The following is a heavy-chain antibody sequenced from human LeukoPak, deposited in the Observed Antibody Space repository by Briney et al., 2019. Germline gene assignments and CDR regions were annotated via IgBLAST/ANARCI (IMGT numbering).Heavy chain of an antibody. Sequence: GGSLRLSCEASGFTFNTHAMSWVRQAPGKGLEWVASITSSGRTPYYTDSVKGRFTISRDNSKNTLYLQMNSLRGEDTAVYYCSKDRPNFYETSGSYYKIKGDFWGQGSLVTVSS. D-gene: IGHD3-10*01. CDR3: SKDRPNFYETSGSYYKIKGDF. J-gene: IGHJ4*02. V-gene: IGHV3-23*01. CDR1: GFTFNTHA. CDR2: ITSSGRTP.